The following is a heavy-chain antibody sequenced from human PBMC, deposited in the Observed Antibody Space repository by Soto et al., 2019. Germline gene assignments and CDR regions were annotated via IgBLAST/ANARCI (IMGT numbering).Heavy chain of an antibody. D-gene: IGHD3-10*01. CDR2: TFYRSKWFN. Sequence: QVQLQQSGPGLLKASQTLSLTCDISGDSVSSNTAAWNWIRQSPSRGLEWLGRTFYRSKWFNDYAVSVKSRITIIPDTSKNQFSLHLNSVTPEDTAIYYCARDELHYKTPFDSRGQGTLVTVSS. J-gene: IGHJ4*02. CDR1: GDSVSSNTAA. V-gene: IGHV6-1*01. CDR3: ARDELHYKTPFDS.